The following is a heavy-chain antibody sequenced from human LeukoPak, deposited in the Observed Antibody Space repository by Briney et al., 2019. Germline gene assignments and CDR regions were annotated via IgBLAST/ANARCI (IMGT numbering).Heavy chain of an antibody. V-gene: IGHV3-74*01. D-gene: IGHD3-9*01. Sequence: GSLRLSCAASGFMLTNYWMHWVRQAPGKGLVWVSRISSDGGGTSYADSVKGRFTISRDNSKNTLYLQMDSLRAEDTAVYYCARAIDTGWFDPWGQGTLVTVSS. CDR3: ARAIDTGWFDP. CDR1: GFMLTNYW. CDR2: ISSDGGGT. J-gene: IGHJ5*02.